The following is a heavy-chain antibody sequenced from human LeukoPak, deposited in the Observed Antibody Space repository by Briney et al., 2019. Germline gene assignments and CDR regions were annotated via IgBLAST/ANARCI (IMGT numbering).Heavy chain of an antibody. D-gene: IGHD6-25*01. CDR2: INPNTGDR. V-gene: IGHV1-8*03. CDR1: GYTFSTYH. CDR3: ARTTSFTASGYDY. J-gene: IGHJ4*02. Sequence: ASVKVSCKSSGYTFSTYHITWGRQAPGQGLEWMGWINPNTGDRGYAQKFQGRVSITSDTSISTAYMELGSPRSEDTAVYFCARTTSFTASGYDYWGQGTLVTVSS.